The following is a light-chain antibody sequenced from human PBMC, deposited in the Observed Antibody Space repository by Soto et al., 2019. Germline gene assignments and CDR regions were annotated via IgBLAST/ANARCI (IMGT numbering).Light chain of an antibody. CDR2: SAS. CDR1: QSVTTN. J-gene: IGKJ3*01. Sequence: EMVITQSPATLSLSPGERATLSCRASQSVTTNVAWYQQKPGQSPRLLIYSASTRATGIPVTFSGAGSGTEFSLTISSLQSEDFAVYYCQQYDSWPFTFGHGTKVDI. CDR3: QQYDSWPFT. V-gene: IGKV3-15*01.